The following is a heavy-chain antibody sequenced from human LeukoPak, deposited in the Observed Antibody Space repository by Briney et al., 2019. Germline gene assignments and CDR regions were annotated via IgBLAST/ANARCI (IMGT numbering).Heavy chain of an antibody. CDR3: ARDAYYYGSGSSTHIDY. D-gene: IGHD3-10*01. CDR1: GFTFSSYW. J-gene: IGHJ4*02. V-gene: IGHV3-7*01. Sequence: PGGSLRLSCAASGFTFSSYWMSWVRQAPGKGVEWVANIKQDGSEKYYVDSVKGRFTISRDNAKNSLYLQMNSLRAEDTAAYYCARDAYYYGSGSSTHIDYWGQGTLVTVSS. CDR2: IKQDGSEK.